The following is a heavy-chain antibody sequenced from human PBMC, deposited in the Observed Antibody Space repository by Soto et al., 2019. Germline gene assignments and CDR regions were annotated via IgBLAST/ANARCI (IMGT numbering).Heavy chain of an antibody. Sequence: GGSLRLSCAASGFTFSSYGMHWVRQAPGKGLEWVAVIWYDGSNKYYADSVKGRFTISRDNSKNTLYLQMNSLRAEDTAVYYCARIMVRGVTKGDYYYGMDVWGQGTTVTVSS. J-gene: IGHJ6*02. D-gene: IGHD3-10*01. CDR1: GFTFSSYG. V-gene: IGHV3-33*01. CDR3: ARIMVRGVTKGDYYYGMDV. CDR2: IWYDGSNK.